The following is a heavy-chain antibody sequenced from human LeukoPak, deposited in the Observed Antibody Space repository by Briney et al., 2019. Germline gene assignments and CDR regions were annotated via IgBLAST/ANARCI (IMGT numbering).Heavy chain of an antibody. CDR3: AKGTVAGTLDY. CDR1: GFTFSSYG. J-gene: IGHJ4*02. V-gene: IGHV3-30*02. Sequence: GGSLRLSCAASGFTFSSYGMHWVRQAPGKGLEWVAVIWYDGSNKYYADSVKGRFTISRDNSKNTLYLQMNSLRAEDTAVYYCAKGTVAGTLDYWGQGTLVTVSS. CDR2: IWYDGSNK. D-gene: IGHD4-23*01.